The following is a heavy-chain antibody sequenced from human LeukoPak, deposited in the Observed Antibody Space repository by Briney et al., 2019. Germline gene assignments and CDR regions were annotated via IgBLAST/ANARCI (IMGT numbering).Heavy chain of an antibody. CDR3: ARTNLGSGWRFDY. CDR2: ISSSSTYI. CDR1: GFTFSSYS. V-gene: IGHV3-21*01. Sequence: GGSLRLSCAASGFTFSSYSMNWVRQAPGKGLEWVSSISSSSTYIYYAGSVKGRFTISRDNAKNSLYLQMNSLRAEDTAVYYCARTNLGSGWRFDYWGQGTLVTVSS. J-gene: IGHJ4*02. D-gene: IGHD6-19*01.